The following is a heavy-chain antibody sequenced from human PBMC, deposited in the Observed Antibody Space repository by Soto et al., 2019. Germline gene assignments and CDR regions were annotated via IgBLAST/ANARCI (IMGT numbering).Heavy chain of an antibody. V-gene: IGHV5-10-1*01. CDR3: ARGRRDTYYYGSGSYFWSV. D-gene: IGHD3-10*01. J-gene: IGHJ6*02. Sequence: GGSLKISRKGFWYSFTRYWISWGRPMAGERPVWMGSIDPSDSYTNYSPSFQGHVTISADKSISTAYLQWSSLKASDTAMYYCARGRRDTYYYGSGSYFWSVWGQGTTVTV. CDR1: WYSFTRYW. CDR2: IDPSDSYT.